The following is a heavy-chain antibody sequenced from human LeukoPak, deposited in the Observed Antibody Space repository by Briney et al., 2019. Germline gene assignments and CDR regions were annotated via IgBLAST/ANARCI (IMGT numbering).Heavy chain of an antibody. CDR1: GFTFSDYY. J-gene: IGHJ3*02. Sequence: GGSLRLSCAASGFTFSDYYMSWIRQAPGKGLEWVSYISSSGSTIYYADSVKGRFTISRDNAKNSLYLQMNSLRAEDTAVYYCAGLGDPKYHDAFDIWGQGTMVTVSS. V-gene: IGHV3-11*04. CDR3: AGLGDPKYHDAFDI. CDR2: ISSSGSTI. D-gene: IGHD4-17*01.